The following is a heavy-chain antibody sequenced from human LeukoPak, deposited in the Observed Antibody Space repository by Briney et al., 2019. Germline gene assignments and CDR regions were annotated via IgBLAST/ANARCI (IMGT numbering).Heavy chain of an antibody. Sequence: GGSLRLSCAASGFTFRNYGMYWVRQAPGKGLEWVAYIRSDGSDKYHADSVKGRFSISRDNSENTVHLQMDSLRSDDTAAYYCAKVCYSDSSGYCGIDYWGQGALVTVSS. CDR3: AKVCYSDSSGYCGIDY. CDR1: GFTFRNYG. D-gene: IGHD3-22*01. V-gene: IGHV3-30*02. CDR2: IRSDGSDK. J-gene: IGHJ4*02.